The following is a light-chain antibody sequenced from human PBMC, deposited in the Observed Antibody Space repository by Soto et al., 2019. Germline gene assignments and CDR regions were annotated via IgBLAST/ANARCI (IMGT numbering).Light chain of an antibody. CDR2: LGS. CDR1: QSLLHSDGYNY. Sequence: DLVMTQSPLSLPVTPGEPASISCRSSQSLLHSDGYNYFDWFLQRPGQSPQLLIYLGSSRASGVPDRFSGSGSGTEFTLKISRVEAVDVGVYYCMQALQTPLTFGGGTKVDIK. J-gene: IGKJ4*01. V-gene: IGKV2-28*01. CDR3: MQALQTPLT.